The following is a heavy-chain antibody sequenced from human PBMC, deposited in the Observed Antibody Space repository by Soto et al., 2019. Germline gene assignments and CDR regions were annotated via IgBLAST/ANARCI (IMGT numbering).Heavy chain of an antibody. J-gene: IGHJ4*02. CDR2: MTPNSGDT. D-gene: IGHD5-12*01. CDR1: GYTFSNDD. Sequence: ASVKVSCKASGYTFSNDDINWVREAPGQGLEWMGWMTPNSGDTDHAQKFQGRLALTRDTSISTAYMELSSLRSEDTAVYYCARGGKYGGAYYFDYWGQGVLVTVSS. V-gene: IGHV1-8*01. CDR3: ARGGKYGGAYYFDY.